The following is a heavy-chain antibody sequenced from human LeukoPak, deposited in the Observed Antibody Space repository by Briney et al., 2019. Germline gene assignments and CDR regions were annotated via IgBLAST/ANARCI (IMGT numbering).Heavy chain of an antibody. D-gene: IGHD5-18*01. Sequence: GGSLRLSCAASGFTVGIYWMSWVRQAPGKGLEWVANIKEDGSEKNYVDSVKGRFTISRDNAKNSLYLQMNSLRAEDTAVYYCARDHHPFTAWGQGTLVTVSS. J-gene: IGHJ4*02. CDR1: GFTVGIYW. CDR3: ARDHHPFTA. CDR2: IKEDGSEK. V-gene: IGHV3-7*04.